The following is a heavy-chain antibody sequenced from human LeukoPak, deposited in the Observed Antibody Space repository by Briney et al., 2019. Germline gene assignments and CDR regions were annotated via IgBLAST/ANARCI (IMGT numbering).Heavy chain of an antibody. V-gene: IGHV4-4*02. D-gene: IGHD4-23*01. J-gene: IGHJ5*02. CDR3: AREDYGGYNWFDL. CDR2: IYHSGST. Sequence: SETLSLTCAVSGGSISSSNWGSGVRPPPGKGVEGIGEIYHSGSTNYNASLERRVTISVDKSKNQFSLKLSSVTAADTAVYYCAREDYGGYNWFDLWGQGTLVTVSS. CDR1: GGSISSSNW.